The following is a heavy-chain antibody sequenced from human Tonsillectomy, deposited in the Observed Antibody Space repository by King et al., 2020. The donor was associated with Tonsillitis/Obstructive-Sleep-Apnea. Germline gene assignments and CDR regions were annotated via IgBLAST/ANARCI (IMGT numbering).Heavy chain of an antibody. CDR2: ITASGGST. V-gene: IGHV3-23*04. Sequence: VQLVESGGGLVQPGGSLRLSCAASGFNFANYAMTWVRQTPGKGLEWVSGITASGGSTYYADSVRGRFTISRDNSKTTRFLQMHSLRAEDTALYYCAKGRRSSGSYYSGMDVWGQGTTVTVSS. D-gene: IGHD6-19*01. J-gene: IGHJ6*02. CDR3: AKGRRSSGSYYSGMDV. CDR1: GFNFANYA.